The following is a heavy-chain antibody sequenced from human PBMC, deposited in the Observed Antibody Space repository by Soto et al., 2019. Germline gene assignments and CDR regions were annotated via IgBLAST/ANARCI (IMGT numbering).Heavy chain of an antibody. CDR2: ISYDGSNK. CDR1: GFTFSSYA. V-gene: IGHV3-30-3*01. Sequence: VGSLRLSCAASGFTFSSYAMHWVRQAPGKGLEWVAVISYDGSNKYYADSVKGRFTISRDNSKNTLYLQMNSLRAEDTAVYYCARGTDDFWSGYYHVAFDYWGQGTLVTVSS. D-gene: IGHD3-3*01. J-gene: IGHJ4*02. CDR3: ARGTDDFWSGYYHVAFDY.